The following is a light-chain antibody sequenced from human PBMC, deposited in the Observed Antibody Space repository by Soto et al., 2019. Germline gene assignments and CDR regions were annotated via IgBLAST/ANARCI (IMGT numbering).Light chain of an antibody. J-gene: IGKJ5*01. CDR2: EAT. Sequence: DIQMTQSPSSVSASVGDTVTITCRASQGLKFLAWYQQKPGKAPRLLIYEATNLQSGVPPRLSGSGSGTDFTLTISSLQPEDFATYFCQQANSFPITFGQGTRLEN. CDR3: QQANSFPIT. CDR1: QGLKF. V-gene: IGKV1-12*01.